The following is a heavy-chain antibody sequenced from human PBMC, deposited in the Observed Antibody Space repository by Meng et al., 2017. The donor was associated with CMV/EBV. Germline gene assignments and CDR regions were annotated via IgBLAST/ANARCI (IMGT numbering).Heavy chain of an antibody. D-gene: IGHD6-6*01. CDR3: ARSPRSSAPDFDY. Sequence: GESLKISCAASGFTFSSYGMSWVRQAPGKGLEWVSSISSSSSYIYYADSVKGRFTISRDNAKNSLYLQMNSLRAEDTAVYYCARSPRSSAPDFDYWGQGTLVTVSS. CDR2: ISSSSSYI. J-gene: IGHJ4*02. V-gene: IGHV3-21*01. CDR1: GFTFSSYG.